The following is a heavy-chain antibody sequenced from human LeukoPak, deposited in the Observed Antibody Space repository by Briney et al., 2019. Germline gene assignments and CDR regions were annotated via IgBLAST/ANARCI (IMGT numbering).Heavy chain of an antibody. CDR2: MNAKSGHT. CDR1: GYTFTGYH. V-gene: IGHV1-8*01. J-gene: IGHJ3*02. Sequence: ASVKVSCKASGYTFTGYHIDWVRQAPGQGPEWMGWMNAKSGHTGYAQNLEGRVTMTRDTSTNTAYMELRGLRSEDTAVYFCASAPGVYDILTGDAFDIWGQGTMVTVSS. D-gene: IGHD3-9*01. CDR3: ASAPGVYDILTGDAFDI.